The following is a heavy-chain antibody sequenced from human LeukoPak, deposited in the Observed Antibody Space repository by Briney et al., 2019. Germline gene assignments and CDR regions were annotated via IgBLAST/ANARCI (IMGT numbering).Heavy chain of an antibody. CDR3: ARVPYYYDSSGYYVDY. CDR1: GFIFSSYS. J-gene: IGHJ4*02. V-gene: IGHV3-21*01. D-gene: IGHD3-22*01. Sequence: GGSLRLSCAASGFIFSSYSMNWVRQAPGKGLEWVSSISSSSSYIYYADSVKGRFTISRDNAKNSLYLQMNSLRAEDPAVYYCARVPYYYDSSGYYVDYWGQGTLVTVSS. CDR2: ISSSSSYI.